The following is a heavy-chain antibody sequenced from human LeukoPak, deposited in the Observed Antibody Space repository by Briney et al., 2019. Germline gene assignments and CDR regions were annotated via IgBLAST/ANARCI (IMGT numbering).Heavy chain of an antibody. CDR3: AKGGRVDTAMADY. CDR1: GFTFSSYW. J-gene: IGHJ4*02. Sequence: PGGSLRLSCAASGFTFSSYWMHWVRQAPGKGLVWVSRINSDGSSTSYADSVKGRFTISRDNAKNTLYLQMNSLRAEDTALYYCAKGGRVDTAMADYWGQGTLVTVSS. V-gene: IGHV3-74*01. D-gene: IGHD5-18*01. CDR2: INSDGSST.